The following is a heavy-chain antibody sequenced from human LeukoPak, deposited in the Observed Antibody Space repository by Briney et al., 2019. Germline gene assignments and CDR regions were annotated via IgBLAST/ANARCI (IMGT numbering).Heavy chain of an antibody. CDR3: PRDLYYYDSSGYYFPALGY. Sequence: GGSLRLSCAASGFTFSSYAMHWVRQAPGKGLEWVAVISYDGSNKYYADSVKGRFTISRDNSKNTLYLQMNSLRAEDTAVYYCPRDLYYYDSSGYYFPALGYWGQGTLVTVSS. CDR1: GFTFSSYA. V-gene: IGHV3-30-3*01. D-gene: IGHD3-22*01. J-gene: IGHJ4*02. CDR2: ISYDGSNK.